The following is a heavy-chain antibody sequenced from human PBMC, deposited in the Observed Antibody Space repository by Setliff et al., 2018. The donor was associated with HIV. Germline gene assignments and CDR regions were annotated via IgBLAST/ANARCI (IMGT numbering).Heavy chain of an antibody. V-gene: IGHV1-69*10. D-gene: IGHD3-16*01. Sequence: SVKVSCKTSGGTFNTYPIAWVRQAPGQGLEWMGGIAPNLRMPNYIQKFKGRLTITADESTSTVYMELSSLRSEDTAVYFCATPEDIQDRDGLRAFDYWGQGTLVTVSS. CDR1: GGTFNTYP. CDR3: ATPEDIQDRDGLRAFDY. CDR2: IAPNLRMP. J-gene: IGHJ4*02.